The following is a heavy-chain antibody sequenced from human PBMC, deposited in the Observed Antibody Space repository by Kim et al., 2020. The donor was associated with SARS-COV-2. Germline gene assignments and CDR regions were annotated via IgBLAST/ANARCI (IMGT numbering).Heavy chain of an antibody. CDR3: ARGGARKLLWFGELLESLKRDDFYYYGMDV. V-gene: IGHV3-20*04. CDR1: GFTFDDDG. D-gene: IGHD3-10*01. J-gene: IGHJ6*02. CDR2: TNWNGGST. Sequence: GGSLRLSCAASGFTFDDDGMRWVRQAPGKGLGWDCGTNWNGGSTVYADSVTGRLTIPRDNPKNSLYLTMNSMRAEDTALYYCARGGARKLLWFGELLESLKRDDFYYYGMDVWGQGTTVTVSS.